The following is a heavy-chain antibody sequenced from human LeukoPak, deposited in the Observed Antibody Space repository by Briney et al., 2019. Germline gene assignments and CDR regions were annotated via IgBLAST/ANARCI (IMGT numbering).Heavy chain of an antibody. D-gene: IGHD2-21*02. V-gene: IGHV3-23*01. CDR1: GFTFSNYA. J-gene: IGHJ4*02. CDR3: AKGVKHIVVVTAQHYFDY. CDR2: IRGGGDST. Sequence: GGSLRLSCAASGFTFSNYAMNWVRQSPGRGLEWVSAIRGGGDSTYYADSVKGRFTISRDNSKNTLYLQMNTLRAEDTAVYYCAKGVKHIVVVTAQHYFDYWGQGTLVTVSS.